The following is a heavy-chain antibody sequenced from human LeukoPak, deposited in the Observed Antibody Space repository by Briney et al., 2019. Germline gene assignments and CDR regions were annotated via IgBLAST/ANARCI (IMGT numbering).Heavy chain of an antibody. Sequence: ASVKVSCKASGYTFTSYDINWVRQATGQGLEWMGWMNPNSGNTGYAQKFQGRVTMTRNTSISTAYMELSSLRSEDTAVYYCARGYHRYQQWLVLYNYWGQGTLVTVSS. CDR3: ARGYHRYQQWLVLYNY. V-gene: IGHV1-8*01. J-gene: IGHJ4*02. D-gene: IGHD6-19*01. CDR2: MNPNSGNT. CDR1: GYTFTSYD.